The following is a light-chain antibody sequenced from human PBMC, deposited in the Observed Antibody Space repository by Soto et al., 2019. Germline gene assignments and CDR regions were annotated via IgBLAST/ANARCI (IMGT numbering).Light chain of an antibody. CDR1: QSVSSY. V-gene: IGKV3-11*01. CDR2: DAS. CDR3: QQRSNWRVT. J-gene: IGKJ4*01. Sequence: EMVLTQSPAILSLSPGERATISCRASQSVSSYLAWYQQKPGQAPRLVIYDASNRATGIPARFSGSGYGTDFNLTISSLETEDIAVYYCQQRSNWRVTFGGGTKVDIK.